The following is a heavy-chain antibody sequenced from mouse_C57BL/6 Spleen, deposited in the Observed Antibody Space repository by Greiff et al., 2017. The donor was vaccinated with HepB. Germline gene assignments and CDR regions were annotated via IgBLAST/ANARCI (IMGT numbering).Heavy chain of an antibody. CDR2: IDPSDSYT. CDR3: VYYDYDALDY. CDR1: GYTFTSYW. Sequence: QVQLQQSGAELVKPGASVKLSCKASGYTFTSYWMQWVKQRPGQGLEWIGEIDPSDSYTNYNQKFKGKATLTVDTSSSTAYMQLSSLTSEDSAVYYCVYYDYDALDYWGQGTTLTVSS. J-gene: IGHJ2*01. V-gene: IGHV1-50*01. D-gene: IGHD2-4*01.